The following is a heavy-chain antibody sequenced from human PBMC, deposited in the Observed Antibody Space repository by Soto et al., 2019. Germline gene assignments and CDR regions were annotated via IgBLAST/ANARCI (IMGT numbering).Heavy chain of an antibody. CDR1: GFSFRDFS. Sequence: GGSLRLSCAASGFSFRDFSMNWFRQAPGKGLEWVSFIDLSGTTTYYRDSVKGRFTMSKDKSRKTVYLQMNSLRVEDTAIYYCAKDRVPDGIYSSDYWGQGVLVTVPQ. D-gene: IGHD2-15*01. V-gene: IGHV3-23*01. CDR3: AKDRVPDGIYSSDY. CDR2: IDLSGTTT. J-gene: IGHJ4*02.